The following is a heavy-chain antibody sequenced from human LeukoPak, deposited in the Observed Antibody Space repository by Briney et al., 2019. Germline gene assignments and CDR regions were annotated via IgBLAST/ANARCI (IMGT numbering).Heavy chain of an antibody. Sequence: SETLSLTCTVSGGSISSYYWSWIRQPPGKGVEYIGNIFYSGSTDYNPSLKSRVAISIDTSKNQFSLKLSSVTAADTAVYYCARARAPTFYFGSGSFFIAWFDPWGQGTLVTVSS. CDR1: GGSISSYY. CDR2: IFYSGST. CDR3: ARARAPTFYFGSGSFFIAWFDP. D-gene: IGHD3-10*01. V-gene: IGHV4-59*08. J-gene: IGHJ5*02.